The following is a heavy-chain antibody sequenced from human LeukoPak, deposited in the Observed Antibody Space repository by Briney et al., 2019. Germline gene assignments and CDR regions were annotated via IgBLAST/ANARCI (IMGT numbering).Heavy chain of an antibody. D-gene: IGHD2-8*02. Sequence: GGSLRLSCAASGFTFSNYWMHWVRQVPGKGLVCVSRINIDGTSTSYADSVKGRFTISRDNAKNALYLQMNSLRAEDTALYYCAKTAFSGSDYDYYMDVWGKGTTVTVSS. CDR1: GFTFSNYW. CDR2: INIDGTST. CDR3: AKTAFSGSDYDYYMDV. V-gene: IGHV3-74*01. J-gene: IGHJ6*03.